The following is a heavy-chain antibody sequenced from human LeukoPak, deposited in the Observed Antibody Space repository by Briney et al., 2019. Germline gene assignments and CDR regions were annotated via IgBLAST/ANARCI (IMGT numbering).Heavy chain of an antibody. Sequence: PGGSLRLSCAASGFTFSSYWMHWVRQAPGKGLVWVSRINSDGSSTSYADSVKGRFTTSRDNAKNTLYLQMNSLRAEDTAVYYCARVEGSTPAGGRYWGKGTLVTVSS. J-gene: IGHJ4*02. CDR3: ARVEGSTPAGGRY. D-gene: IGHD2-15*01. CDR1: GFTFSSYW. V-gene: IGHV3-74*01. CDR2: INSDGSST.